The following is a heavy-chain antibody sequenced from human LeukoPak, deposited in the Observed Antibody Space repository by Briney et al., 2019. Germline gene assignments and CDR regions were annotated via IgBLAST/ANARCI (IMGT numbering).Heavy chain of an antibody. J-gene: IGHJ6*03. CDR1: GGSVISGSSY. V-gene: IGHV4-61*02. CDR2: IYASGTT. D-gene: IGHD6-6*01. Sequence: SETLSLTCTVSGGSVISGSSYWSWIRQPAGKGLEWIGRIYASGTTNYNPSLKSRVTISVDTSKNQFSLKLSSVTAADTAVYYCARLRIAARSSISYYYYYMDVWGKGTTVTVSS. CDR3: ARLRIAARSSISYYYYYMDV.